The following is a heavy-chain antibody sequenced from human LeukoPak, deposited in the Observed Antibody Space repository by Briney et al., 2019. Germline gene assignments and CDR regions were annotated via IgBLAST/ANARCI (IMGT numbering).Heavy chain of an antibody. V-gene: IGHV1-24*01. D-gene: IGHD4-17*01. J-gene: IGHJ6*02. CDR2: FDPEDGET. CDR1: GYTLTELS. Sequence: ASVKVSCKVSGYTLTELSMHWVRQAPGKALEWMGGFDPEDGETIYAQKFQGRVTMTEDTSTDTAYMELSSLRSEDTAVYYCATTRSYGDFSPYGMDVWGQGTTVTVSS. CDR3: ATTRSYGDFSPYGMDV.